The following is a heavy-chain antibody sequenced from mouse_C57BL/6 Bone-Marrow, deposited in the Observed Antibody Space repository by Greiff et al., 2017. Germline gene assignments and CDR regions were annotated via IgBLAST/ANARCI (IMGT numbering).Heavy chain of an antibody. J-gene: IGHJ3*01. V-gene: IGHV1-81*01. CDR3: ARKGDYYYGSSYAY. CDR1: GYTFTSYG. D-gene: IGHD1-1*01. Sequence: LVESGAELARPGASVKLSCKASGYTFTSYGISWVKQRTGQGLEWIGEIYPRSGNTSYNEKFKGKATLTADKSSSTAYMALRSLTSEDSAVSFCARKGDYYYGSSYAYWGQGTLVTVSA. CDR2: IYPRSGNT.